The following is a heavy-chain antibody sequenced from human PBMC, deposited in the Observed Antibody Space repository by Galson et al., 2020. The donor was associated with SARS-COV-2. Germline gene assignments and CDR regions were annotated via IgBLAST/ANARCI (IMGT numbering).Heavy chain of an antibody. Sequence: GGCLRLSCPASGFTFSIYWMHWVRQVPGTGLVGVSRISRDVPGEIPTDYADCVRRRFTISRDNPKNLVYLEMKSQKLEDRAVYYCARGGSYREMAHELWGQGSQVTVSS. CDR1: GFTFSIYW. D-gene: IGHD5-12*01. V-gene: IGHV3-74*01. CDR2: ISRDVPGEIPT. CDR3: ARGGSYREMAHEL. J-gene: IGHJ4*02.